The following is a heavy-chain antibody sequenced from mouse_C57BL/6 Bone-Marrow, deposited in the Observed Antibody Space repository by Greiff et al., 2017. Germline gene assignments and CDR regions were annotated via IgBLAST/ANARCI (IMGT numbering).Heavy chain of an antibody. CDR2: INPNNGGT. CDR3: SRDGYYFIYAMDY. CDR1: GYTFTDYY. V-gene: IGHV1-26*01. Sequence: VQLQQSGPELVKPGASVKISCKASGYTFTDYYMNWVKQSHGKSLEWIGDINPNNGGTSYNQKFKGKATLTVAKSSSTACMELRSLTSEDSAVYYCSRDGYYFIYAMDYWGQGTAVTVSA. J-gene: IGHJ4*01. D-gene: IGHD2-3*01.